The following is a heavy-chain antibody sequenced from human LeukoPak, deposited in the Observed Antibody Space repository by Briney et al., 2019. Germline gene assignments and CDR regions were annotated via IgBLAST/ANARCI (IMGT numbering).Heavy chain of an antibody. J-gene: IGHJ4*02. CDR1: DGSISSSSYY. D-gene: IGHD4-11*01. Sequence: SETLSLTCTVSDGSISSSSYYWGWIRQPPGKGLEWIGSIYYSGSTYYNPSLNSRVTISVDTSKNHFSLKLSSVTAADTAVYYCARHDYSNSDYWGQGTLVTVSS. CDR2: IYYSGST. CDR3: ARHDYSNSDY. V-gene: IGHV4-39*01.